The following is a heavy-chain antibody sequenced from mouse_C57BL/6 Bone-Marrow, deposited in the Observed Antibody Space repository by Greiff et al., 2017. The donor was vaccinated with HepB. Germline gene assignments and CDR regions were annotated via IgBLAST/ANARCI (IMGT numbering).Heavy chain of an antibody. CDR2: IYPSDSET. D-gene: IGHD2-3*01. CDR1: GYTFTSYW. CDR3: ATYDGYPWFAY. Sequence: QVQLQQPGAELVRPGSSVKLSCKASGYTFTSYWMDWVKQRPGQGLEWIGNIYPSDSETHYNQKFKDKATLTVDKSSSTAYMQLSSLTSEDSAVYYCATYDGYPWFAYWGPGTLVTVSA. J-gene: IGHJ3*01. V-gene: IGHV1-61*01.